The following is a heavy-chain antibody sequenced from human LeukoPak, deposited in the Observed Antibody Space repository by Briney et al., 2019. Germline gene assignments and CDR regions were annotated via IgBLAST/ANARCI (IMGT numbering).Heavy chain of an antibody. J-gene: IGHJ4*02. Sequence: GGSLRLSCEASGFIFSTYWMSWVRQAPGEGLEWVANINRDGGEKYYVDSVKGRVTISRDKAKNSLYMQMNSLRADDTALYYCARRAPSGSPHFDSWGQGTLVTVSS. CDR3: ARRAPSGSPHFDS. CDR2: INRDGGEK. CDR1: GFIFSTYW. D-gene: IGHD3-10*01. V-gene: IGHV3-7*05.